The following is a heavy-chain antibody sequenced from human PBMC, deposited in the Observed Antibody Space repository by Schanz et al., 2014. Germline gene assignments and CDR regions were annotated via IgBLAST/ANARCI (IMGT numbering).Heavy chain of an antibody. CDR3: TSMATIQRNWFDP. V-gene: IGHV3-15*01. CDR2: IKSNTDGGTT. Sequence: EVELVESGGGLVKPGGSLRLSCVVSGFTFTNAWMSWVRQAPGKGLEWVGRIKSNTDGGTTDYATPVKGRFTISRDDSKNTLYLQLNRQKSEDTAVYYSTSMATIQRNWFDPWGQGTLVTVSS. J-gene: IGHJ5*02. CDR1: GFTFTNAW. D-gene: IGHD1-1*01.